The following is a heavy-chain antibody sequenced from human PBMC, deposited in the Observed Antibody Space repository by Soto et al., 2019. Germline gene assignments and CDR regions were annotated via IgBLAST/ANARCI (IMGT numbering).Heavy chain of an antibody. D-gene: IGHD3-9*01. J-gene: IGHJ4*02. CDR3: ARQADYNILTGYFYYFDY. Sequence: PGESLKISCKGSGYSFAGYWITWVRQKPGKGLEWMGIIYPGDSDARYSPSFQGHVTISVDTSINTAFLRWNSLTASDTAMYYCARQADYNILTGYFYYFDYWGQGSLVTVSS. V-gene: IGHV5-51*01. CDR1: GYSFAGYW. CDR2: IYPGDSDA.